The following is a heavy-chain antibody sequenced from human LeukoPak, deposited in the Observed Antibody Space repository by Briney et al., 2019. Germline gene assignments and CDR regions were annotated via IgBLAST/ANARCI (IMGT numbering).Heavy chain of an antibody. V-gene: IGHV3-23*01. J-gene: IGHJ4*02. Sequence: GGSLRLFCAASGFPFSSYAVTWARQAPGKGLEWVSGISGSGDSTYYADSVKGRFTISRDNSKNTLYLQMNSLRAEDTAVYYCAKSEVGSCFYRPDYWGQRTLVTVSS. CDR2: ISGSGDST. D-gene: IGHD2-2*01. CDR3: AKSEVGSCFYRPDY. CDR1: GFPFSSYA.